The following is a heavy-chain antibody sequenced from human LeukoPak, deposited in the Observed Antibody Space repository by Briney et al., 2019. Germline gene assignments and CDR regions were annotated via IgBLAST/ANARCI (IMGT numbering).Heavy chain of an antibody. V-gene: IGHV3-48*04. CDR2: ISSSGSTA. CDR3: TRGYDISDY. CDR1: GLTFSSYS. Sequence: GGSLRLSCAASGLTFSSYSMNWVRQAPGKGLEWVSYISSSGSTAYYAGSVKGRFTISRDNAKNSLYLQMNSLRVDDTAMYYCTRGYDISDYWGQGTVVTVSS. J-gene: IGHJ4*02. D-gene: IGHD3-9*01.